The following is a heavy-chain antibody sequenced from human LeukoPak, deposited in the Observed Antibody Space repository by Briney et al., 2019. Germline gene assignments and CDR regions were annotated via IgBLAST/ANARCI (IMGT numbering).Heavy chain of an antibody. V-gene: IGHV4-34*01. Sequence: SETLSLTCAVYGGSFSGYYWSWIRQPPGKGLECIGEINHSGSTNYNPSLKSRVTISVDTSKNQFSLKLSSVTAADTAVYYCARGRRYYDSSGYYPWWGQGTLVTVSS. CDR3: ARGRRYYDSSGYYPW. CDR2: INHSGST. D-gene: IGHD3-22*01. J-gene: IGHJ4*02. CDR1: GGSFSGYY.